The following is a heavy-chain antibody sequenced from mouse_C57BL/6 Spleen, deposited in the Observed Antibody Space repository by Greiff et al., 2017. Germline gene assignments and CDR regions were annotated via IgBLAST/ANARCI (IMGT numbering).Heavy chain of an antibody. CDR2: IYPGNSDT. CDR3: TRDNYYGSSYGFDY. CDR1: GYTFTSYW. D-gene: IGHD1-1*01. J-gene: IGHJ2*01. Sequence: VQLQQSGTVLARPGASVKMSCKTSGYTFTSYWMHWVKQRPGQGLEWIGAIYPGNSDTSYNQKFKGKAKLTAVTSASTAYMELSSLTNEDSAVYYCTRDNYYGSSYGFDYWGQGTTLTVSS. V-gene: IGHV1-5*01.